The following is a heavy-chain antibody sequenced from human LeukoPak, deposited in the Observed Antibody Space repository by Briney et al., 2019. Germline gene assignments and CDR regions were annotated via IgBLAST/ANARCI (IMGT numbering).Heavy chain of an antibody. CDR2: IYYRSKWYN. Sequence: SQTLSLTCAISGDSVSSNSAAWNWIRQSPSRGLEWLGRIYYRSKWYNDYAVSVKSRITINPDTSKNQFPLQLNSVTPEDTAVYYCAMQITGSYSPLDYWGQGTLVTVSS. CDR3: AMQITGSYSPLDY. J-gene: IGHJ4*02. D-gene: IGHD1-26*01. V-gene: IGHV6-1*01. CDR1: GDSVSSNSAA.